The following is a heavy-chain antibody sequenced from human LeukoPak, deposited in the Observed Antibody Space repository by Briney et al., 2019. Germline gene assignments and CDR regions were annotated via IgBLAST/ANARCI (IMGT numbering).Heavy chain of an antibody. CDR3: ARVDALAAAGNYWYFDL. CDR2: IYSGGST. V-gene: IGHV3-66*01. J-gene: IGHJ2*01. CDR1: GFTVSSNY. D-gene: IGHD6-13*01. Sequence: GGSLRLSCAASGFTVSSNYMSWVRQAPGKGLEWVSVIYSGGSTYYADSVKGRFTISRDNSKNTLYLQMNSLRAEDTAVYYCARVDALAAAGNYWYFDLWGRGTLVTVSS.